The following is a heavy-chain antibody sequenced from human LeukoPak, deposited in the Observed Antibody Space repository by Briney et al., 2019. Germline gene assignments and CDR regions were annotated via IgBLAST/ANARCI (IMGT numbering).Heavy chain of an antibody. D-gene: IGHD2-2*02. Sequence: GGSLRLSCAASGFTFRSYSMNWVRQAPGKGLEWVSSISGSSGYIYYADSVKGRFTISRDNAKNSLYLQMNSLRAEDAAVYYCARDRDLEILPAAIRFYYYGMGVWGQGTTVTVSS. V-gene: IGHV3-21*01. CDR1: GFTFRSYS. J-gene: IGHJ6*02. CDR3: ARDRDLEILPAAIRFYYYGMGV. CDR2: ISGSSGYI.